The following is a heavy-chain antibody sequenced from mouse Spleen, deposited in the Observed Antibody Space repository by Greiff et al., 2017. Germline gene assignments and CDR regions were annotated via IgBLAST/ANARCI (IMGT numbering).Heavy chain of an antibody. J-gene: IGHJ4*01. CDR1: GYAFSSSW. D-gene: IGHD3-2*02. Sequence: VQLQQSGPELVKPGASVKISCKASGYAFSSSWMNWVKQRPGKGLEWIGRIYPGDGDTNYNGKFKGKATLTADKSSSTAYMQLSSLTSEDSAVYFCARERLEAMDYWGQGTSVTVSS. CDR3: ARERLEAMDY. CDR2: IYPGDGDT. V-gene: IGHV1-82*01.